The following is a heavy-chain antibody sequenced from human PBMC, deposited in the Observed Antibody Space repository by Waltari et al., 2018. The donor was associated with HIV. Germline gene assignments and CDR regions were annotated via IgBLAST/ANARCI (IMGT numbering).Heavy chain of an antibody. D-gene: IGHD4-17*01. CDR3: ARDSGLYGTYSHGMDV. Sequence: QVQLQESGPGLVKPSQTLSLTCTVSGGSVSSDSHYWSWIRQHPAKGLEWIGYIYYSGSTYYNPSLKSRVIISIDTSQNQFSLELTSVTAADTSVYYCARDSGLYGTYSHGMDVWGQGTTVTVSS. J-gene: IGHJ6*02. CDR1: GGSVSSDSHY. V-gene: IGHV4-31*03. CDR2: IYYSGST.